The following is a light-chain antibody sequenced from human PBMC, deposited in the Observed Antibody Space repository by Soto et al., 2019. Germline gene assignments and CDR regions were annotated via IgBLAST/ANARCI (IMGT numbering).Light chain of an antibody. Sequence: DIQMTQSPSSLSASVGDRVTITCRASRGIEYFLALSQQKPGKAPKLLIYGASTWQSGVSSRFRGSGSGTDFILTIITLKPEDVATDYCQKYSKAPRTFGHGTKV. CDR3: QKYSKAPRT. V-gene: IGKV1-27*01. CDR1: RGIEYF. CDR2: GAS. J-gene: IGKJ1*01.